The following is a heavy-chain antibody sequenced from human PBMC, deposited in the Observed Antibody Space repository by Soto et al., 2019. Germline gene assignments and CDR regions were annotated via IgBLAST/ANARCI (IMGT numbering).Heavy chain of an antibody. Sequence: EVQLVESGGGLVKPGGSLRLSCAASGFTFSSYSMNWVRQAPGKGLEWVSSISSSSSYIYYADSVKGRFTISRDNAKNSLYLQMNSLRAEGTAVYYCAREPMGFVDYWGQGTLVTVSS. CDR1: GFTFSSYS. J-gene: IGHJ4*02. D-gene: IGHD3-10*01. V-gene: IGHV3-21*01. CDR3: AREPMGFVDY. CDR2: ISSSSSYI.